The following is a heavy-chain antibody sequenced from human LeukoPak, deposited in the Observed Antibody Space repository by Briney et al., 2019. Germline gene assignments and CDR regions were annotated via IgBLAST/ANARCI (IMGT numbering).Heavy chain of an antibody. Sequence: GGSLRLSCAASGFTFSSYSMNWVRQAPGKGLEWVSSISSSSSYIYYADSVKGRFTISRDNAKNSLYLQMNSLRAEDTAVYYCAKDGNYDFWSGYLGFDYWGQGTLVTVSS. J-gene: IGHJ4*02. CDR1: GFTFSSYS. V-gene: IGHV3-21*04. CDR2: ISSSSSYI. CDR3: AKDGNYDFWSGYLGFDY. D-gene: IGHD3-3*01.